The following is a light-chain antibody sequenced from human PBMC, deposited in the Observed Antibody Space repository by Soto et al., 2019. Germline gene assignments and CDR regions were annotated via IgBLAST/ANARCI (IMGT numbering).Light chain of an antibody. CDR1: XXXXNF. J-gene: IGKJ3*01. CDR3: QQRSNLFT. CDR2: DAS. V-gene: IGKV3-11*01. Sequence: EIVLTQSPATLSLSPGEXATXSCRXXXXXXNFLAWYQQKPGQAPRLLIYDASNRATGIPVRFSGSGSGTDFTLTISSLEPEDFAVYYCQQRSNLFTFGPGTTVEIK.